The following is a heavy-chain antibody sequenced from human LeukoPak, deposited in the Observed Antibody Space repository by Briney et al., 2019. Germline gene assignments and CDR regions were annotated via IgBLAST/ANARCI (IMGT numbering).Heavy chain of an antibody. V-gene: IGHV3-23*01. CDR2: ISGSGGTT. CDR1: GFTFSSFV. J-gene: IGHJ4*03. CDR3: VLRGGATDY. D-gene: IGHD3-16*01. Sequence: GGSLRLSCAASGFTFSSFVLNWVRQAPGKGLEWVSTISGSGGTTYYADSVKGRFTISRDNSKNTLYLQMNSLRAEDTAVYYCVLRGGATDYWGQGAL.